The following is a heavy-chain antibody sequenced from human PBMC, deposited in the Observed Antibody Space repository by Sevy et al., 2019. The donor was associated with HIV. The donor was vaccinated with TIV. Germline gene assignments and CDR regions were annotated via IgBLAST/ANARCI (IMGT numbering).Heavy chain of an antibody. CDR1: GFTFSSYG. CDR3: AKDRRPPGGSHGMDV. D-gene: IGHD6-6*01. J-gene: IGHJ6*02. Sequence: GESLKISCAASGFTFSSYGMHWVRQAPGKGLEWVAVISYDGSNKYYADSVKGRFTISRDNSKNTLYLQMNSLRAEDTAVYYCAKDRRPPGGSHGMDVWGQGTTVTVSS. CDR2: ISYDGSNK. V-gene: IGHV3-30*18.